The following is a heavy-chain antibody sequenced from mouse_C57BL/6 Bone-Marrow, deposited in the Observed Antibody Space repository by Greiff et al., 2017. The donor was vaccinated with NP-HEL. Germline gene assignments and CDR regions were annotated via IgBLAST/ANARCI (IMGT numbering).Heavy chain of an antibody. CDR3: AHYDYDGFAY. Sequence: VQLQQPGAELVKPGASVKMSCKASGYTFTSYWITWVTQRPGQGLEWIGDIYPGSGSTNYNEKFKSKATLTVDTASSTSYMQLSRLTSEDSAVYYCAHYDYDGFAYWGQGTLVTGSA. V-gene: IGHV1-55*01. J-gene: IGHJ3*01. CDR2: IYPGSGST. CDR1: GYTFTSYW. D-gene: IGHD2-4*01.